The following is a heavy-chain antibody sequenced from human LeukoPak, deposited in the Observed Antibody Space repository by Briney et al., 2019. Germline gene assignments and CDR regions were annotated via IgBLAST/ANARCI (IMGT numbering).Heavy chain of an antibody. CDR1: GGSINTYY. D-gene: IGHD2-15*01. CDR3: ARGRSVSRY. J-gene: IGHJ4*02. CDR2: IDYSGNT. Sequence: SETLSLTCTVSGGSINTYYWSWIRQPPGKGLEWIGYIDYSGNTKYNPSLKSRVTISVDTSKNQFSLKLISVTAADTAVYYCARGRSVSRYWGQGTLVTVSS. V-gene: IGHV4-59*01.